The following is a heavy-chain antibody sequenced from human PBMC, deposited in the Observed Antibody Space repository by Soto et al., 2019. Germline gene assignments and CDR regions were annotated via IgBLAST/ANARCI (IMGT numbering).Heavy chain of an antibody. D-gene: IGHD3-3*01. CDR1: GYTFTSYY. CDR2: INPSGGST. CDR3: ASFLSVGGYQGYFDY. J-gene: IGHJ4*02. Sequence: QVQLVQSGAEVKKPGASVKVSCKASGYTFTSYYMHWVRQAPGQGLEWMGIINPSGGSTSYAQKFQGRVTMTRDTSTSSVYMELSSLRSEDTAVYYCASFLSVGGYQGYFDYWGQGTLATVSS. V-gene: IGHV1-46*03.